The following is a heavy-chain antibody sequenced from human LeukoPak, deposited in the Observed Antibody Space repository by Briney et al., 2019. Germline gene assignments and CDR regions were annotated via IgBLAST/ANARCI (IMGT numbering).Heavy chain of an antibody. CDR1: GFTFADYA. D-gene: IGHD6-13*01. Sequence: PGRSLRLSCAASGFTFADYAMHWVRQAPGKGLEWVSGISWNSGGKGYADSVKGRFTISRDNSKNTLYLQMNSLRAEDTAVYYCASISSSWGDYWGQGTLVTVSS. V-gene: IGHV3-9*01. J-gene: IGHJ4*02. CDR3: ASISSSWGDY. CDR2: ISWNSGGK.